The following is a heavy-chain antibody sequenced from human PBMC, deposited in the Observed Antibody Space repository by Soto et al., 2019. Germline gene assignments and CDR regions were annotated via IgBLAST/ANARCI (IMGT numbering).Heavy chain of an antibody. V-gene: IGHV1-69*19. Sequence: QVQLVQSGAEVKKPGSSMKVACKVSGDTFSNSAINWVRQAPGQGLEWLGGIIPYFGAADAAPTFQGRVTIIAADATSTVYMELTNLRHEDTAVYYCAKARGVTPRAFDNWGQGTLVTVSS. CDR3: AKARGVTPRAFDN. CDR2: IIPYFGAA. D-gene: IGHD3-3*01. CDR1: GDTFSNSA. J-gene: IGHJ4*02.